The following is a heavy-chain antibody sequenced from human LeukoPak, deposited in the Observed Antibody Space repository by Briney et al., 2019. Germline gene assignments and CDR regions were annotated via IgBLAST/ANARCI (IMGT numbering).Heavy chain of an antibody. CDR2: FDPANGGK. J-gene: IGHJ2*01. Sequence: ASVKVSCKVSGNTLTEVSMRWVRQAPGKGLQWIGGFDPANGGKIYAQQFQGRVTMTEDTSTDTAYMELNSLRSEDTAVYYCVAEGCSGGICYPYFDLWGRGTLVIVSS. D-gene: IGHD2-15*01. V-gene: IGHV1-24*01. CDR1: GNTLTEVS. CDR3: VAEGCSGGICYPYFDL.